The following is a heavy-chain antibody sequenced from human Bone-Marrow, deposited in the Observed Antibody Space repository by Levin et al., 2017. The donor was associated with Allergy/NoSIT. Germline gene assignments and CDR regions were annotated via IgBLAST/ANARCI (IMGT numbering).Heavy chain of an antibody. CDR3: ARGWFGNSDSVFDD. Sequence: LSGGSLRLSCAASGFSFESNAMSWLRQAPGKGLQWVSAISGSGDQTFHADSVKGRFAISRDNSKNFVHLQMSRLRGEDAAIYYCARGWFGNSDSVFDDWGQGTQVTVSS. CDR2: ISGSGDQT. CDR1: GFSFESNA. V-gene: IGHV3-23*01. D-gene: IGHD3-10*01. J-gene: IGHJ4*02.